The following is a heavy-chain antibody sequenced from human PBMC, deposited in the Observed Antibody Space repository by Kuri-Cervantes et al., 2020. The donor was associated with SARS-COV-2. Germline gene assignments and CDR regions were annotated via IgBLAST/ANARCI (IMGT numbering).Heavy chain of an antibody. CDR2: SKYDRGSP. CDR1: GFSLSGFW. Sequence: GGSLRLSCAASGFSLSGFWMHWVRQVPGKGPVWVARSKYDRGSPSYADSVRGRFTISRDNAKNMLYLQMNSLRVEDTAVYYCAKSDWFDPWGQGTLVTVSS. J-gene: IGHJ5*02. V-gene: IGHV3-74*01. CDR3: AKSDWFDP.